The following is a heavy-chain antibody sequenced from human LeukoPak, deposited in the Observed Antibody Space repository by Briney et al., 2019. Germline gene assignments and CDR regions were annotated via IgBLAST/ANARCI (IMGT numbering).Heavy chain of an antibody. Sequence: WIRQPPGKGLEWIGSIYYSGSTYYNPSLKSRVTISVDTSKNQFSPKLSSVTAADTAVYYCASLYDSSGYYGFGANDAFDIWGQGTMVTVSS. CDR3: ASLYDSSGYYGFGANDAFDI. J-gene: IGHJ3*02. CDR2: IYYSGST. V-gene: IGHV4-39*01. D-gene: IGHD3-22*01.